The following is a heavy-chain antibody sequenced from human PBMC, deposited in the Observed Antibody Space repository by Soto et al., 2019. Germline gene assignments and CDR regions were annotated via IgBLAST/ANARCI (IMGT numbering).Heavy chain of an antibody. D-gene: IGHD3-22*01. CDR3: ARGGSIVVATRRRMDV. CDR1: GGSIRSHC. Sequence: QEQLQASGPTLVKPSETLSLTCTVSGGSIRSHCWTWIRQPPREGLEWIGCICNSGTTNYNPSLMCLVAISIDTPQKQFSLQPCSVTGADTAFYYCARGGSIVVATRRRMDVRGNRTTVTVAS. J-gene: IGHJ6*03. V-gene: IGHV4-59*03. CDR2: ICNSGTT.